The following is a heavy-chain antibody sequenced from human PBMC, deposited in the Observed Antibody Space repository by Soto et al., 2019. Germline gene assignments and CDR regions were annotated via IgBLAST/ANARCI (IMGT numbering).Heavy chain of an antibody. CDR3: ARWTGKGGYYYGMDV. D-gene: IGHD3-10*01. CDR1: GGSVSSGSYY. J-gene: IGHJ6*02. Sequence: PSETLSLTCTVSGGSVSSGSYYWSWIRQPPGKGLEWIGYSYYSGSTNYNPSLKSRVTISVDTSKNQFSLKLSSVTAADTAVYYCARWTGKGGYYYGMDVWGQGTTVTVSS. CDR2: SYYSGST. V-gene: IGHV4-61*01.